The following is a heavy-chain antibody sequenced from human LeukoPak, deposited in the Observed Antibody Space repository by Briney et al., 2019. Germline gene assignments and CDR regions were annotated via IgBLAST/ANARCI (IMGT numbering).Heavy chain of an antibody. D-gene: IGHD4-17*01. CDR2: IYYSGST. Sequence: SETLSLTCTVSGGSISSYYGSWIRQPPGKGLEWIRYIYYSGSTNYNPSLKSRLTISVEKSKNQFSLKLSAVTAADTAVYYCARALDYGGPDAFDIWGQGTMVTVSS. CDR3: ARALDYGGPDAFDI. J-gene: IGHJ3*02. V-gene: IGHV4-59*01. CDR1: GGSISSYY.